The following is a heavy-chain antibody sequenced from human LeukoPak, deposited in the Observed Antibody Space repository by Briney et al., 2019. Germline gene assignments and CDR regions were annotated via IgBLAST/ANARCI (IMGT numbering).Heavy chain of an antibody. V-gene: IGHV3-9*01. J-gene: IGHJ4*02. Sequence: GRSLRLSCAASGFIFDDYTIHWVRQPPGKGLEWVSGITGNSGSTDYADSVRGRFTISRDNAKNSMYLQMNSLRAEDTAVYYCAREDELPVWGQGTLVTVSS. CDR3: AREDELPV. CDR2: ITGNSGST. D-gene: IGHD1-7*01. CDR1: GFIFDDYT.